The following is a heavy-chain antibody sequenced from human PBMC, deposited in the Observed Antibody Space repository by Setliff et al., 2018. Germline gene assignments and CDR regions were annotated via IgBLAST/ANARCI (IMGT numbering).Heavy chain of an antibody. CDR2: VDHSGNT. CDR1: GDSISRSTYY. J-gene: IGHJ4*02. D-gene: IGHD3-22*01. Sequence: SETLSLTCTVSGDSISRSTYYWGWIRQSPGKGLDWIGTVDHSGNTFYNPSLKSRVTISVDTSKNQLSLELASVTAADTAVYYCARRDSTGYYGYSFDFWDQGTLVTVSS. V-gene: IGHV4-39*01. CDR3: ARRDSTGYYGYSFDF.